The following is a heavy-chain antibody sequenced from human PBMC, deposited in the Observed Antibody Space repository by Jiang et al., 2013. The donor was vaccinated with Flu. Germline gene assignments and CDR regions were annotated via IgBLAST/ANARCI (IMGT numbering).Heavy chain of an antibody. J-gene: IGHJ6*02. D-gene: IGHD6-6*01. V-gene: IGHV1-18*01. CDR2: ISAYNDNT. CDR3: ARMSIAAPGGGMDV. Sequence: MGWISAYNDNTNYAQKLQGRVTMTTDTSTSTAYMELRSLRSDDTAVYYCARMSIAAPGGGMDVWGQGTTVTVSS.